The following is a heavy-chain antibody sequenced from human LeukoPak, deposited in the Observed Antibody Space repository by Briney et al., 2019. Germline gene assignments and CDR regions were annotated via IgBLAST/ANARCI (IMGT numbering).Heavy chain of an antibody. CDR2: TYYMSKWYN. Sequence: SQTLSLTCAISGDSVSSNSATWNWIRQSPSRVLEWLGRTYYMSKWYNDYAVSVKSRITINPDTSKNQFSLQLNSVTPEDTAVYYCARGWEYSSGWYYFDYWGQGTLVTVSS. CDR1: GDSVSSNSAT. D-gene: IGHD6-19*01. J-gene: IGHJ4*02. CDR3: ARGWEYSSGWYYFDY. V-gene: IGHV6-1*01.